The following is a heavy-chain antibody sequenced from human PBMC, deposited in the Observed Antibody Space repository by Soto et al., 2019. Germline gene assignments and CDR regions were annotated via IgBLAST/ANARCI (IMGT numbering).Heavy chain of an antibody. CDR1: GFTFSSYW. J-gene: IGHJ4*02. Sequence: DVQLVESGGGLAQPGGSLRLSCAASGFTFSSYWMHWVRQAPGKGLVGVSRISSDESSTTYADSVKGRFTISRDNAKNTRYLPMSSRRAEDTAVDYCGRGHSGTYYRAFDYWGQGTLVTVSS. V-gene: IGHV3-74*01. CDR2: ISSDESST. CDR3: GRGHSGTYYRAFDY. D-gene: IGHD1-26*01.